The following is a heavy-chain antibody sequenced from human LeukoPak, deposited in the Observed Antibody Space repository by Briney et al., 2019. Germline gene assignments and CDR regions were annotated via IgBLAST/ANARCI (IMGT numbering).Heavy chain of an antibody. CDR1: GGTFSSYA. V-gene: IGHV1-69*13. CDR3: ARGRGPYYFDY. Sequence: GASVKVSCKASGGTFSSYAISWVRQAPGQGLEWMGGIIPTFGTANYAQKFQGRVTITADESTSTAYMGLSSLRSEDTAVYYCARGRGPYYFDYWGQGTLVTVSS. J-gene: IGHJ4*02. CDR2: IIPTFGTA. D-gene: IGHD3-10*01.